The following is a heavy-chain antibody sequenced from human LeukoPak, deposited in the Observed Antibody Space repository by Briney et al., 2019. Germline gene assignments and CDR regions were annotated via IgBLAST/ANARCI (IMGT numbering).Heavy chain of an antibody. CDR1: GGSFSGYY. J-gene: IGHJ4*02. D-gene: IGHD3-22*01. Sequence: PSETLSLTCAVYGGSFSGYYWSWIRQPPGKGLEWIGEINHSGSTNYNPSLKSRVTISVDTSKNQFSLKLSSVTAADTAVYYCARGKYYYELWGQGTLVTVSS. CDR2: INHSGST. V-gene: IGHV4-34*01. CDR3: ARGKYYYEL.